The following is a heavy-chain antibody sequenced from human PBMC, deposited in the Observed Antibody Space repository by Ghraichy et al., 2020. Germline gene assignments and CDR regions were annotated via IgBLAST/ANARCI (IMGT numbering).Heavy chain of an antibody. CDR1: GFTFSSYA. CDR2: ISGSGGST. J-gene: IGHJ4*02. D-gene: IGHD3-10*01. Sequence: GSLRLSCAASGFTFSSYAMSWVRQAPGKGLEWVSAISGSGGSTYYADSVKGRFTISRDNSKNTLYLQMNSLRAEDTAVYYCAKLEEYYYGSGSFFDYWGQGTLVTVS. CDR3: AKLEEYYYGSGSFFDY. V-gene: IGHV3-23*01.